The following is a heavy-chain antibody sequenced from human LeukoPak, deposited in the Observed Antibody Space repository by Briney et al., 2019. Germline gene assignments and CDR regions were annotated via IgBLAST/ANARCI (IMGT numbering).Heavy chain of an antibody. Sequence: PGGSLRLSCAASEFTFSTYWMSWVRQAPGKGLEWVANIKEDGSEKNYVDSVKGRFTISRDNAKNSLYLQMNSLRAEDTAVFYCASVRAKYDFALDYWGQGTLVTVSS. CDR2: IKEDGSEK. D-gene: IGHD3-16*01. CDR3: ASVRAKYDFALDY. V-gene: IGHV3-7*01. CDR1: EFTFSTYW. J-gene: IGHJ4*02.